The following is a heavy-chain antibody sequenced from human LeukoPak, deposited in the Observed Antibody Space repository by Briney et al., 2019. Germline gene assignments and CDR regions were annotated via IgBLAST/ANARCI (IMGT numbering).Heavy chain of an antibody. CDR2: IFYSGST. J-gene: IGHJ3*02. V-gene: IGHV4-34*12. CDR1: GFTFSDYY. Sequence: RSGGSLRLSCAASGFTFSDYYMSWIRQPSGKGLEWIGNIFYSGSTYYSPSLRSRVTISLDTSRNQFSLKLNSVTAADTAVYYCAKSNGYGLVDIWGQGTMVTVSS. D-gene: IGHD3-10*01. CDR3: AKSNGYGLVDI.